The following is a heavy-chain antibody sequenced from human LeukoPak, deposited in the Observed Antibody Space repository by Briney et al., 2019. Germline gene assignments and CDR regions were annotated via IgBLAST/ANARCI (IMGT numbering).Heavy chain of an antibody. J-gene: IGHJ4*02. Sequence: ASVKVSCKASGYTFTGYYMHWVRQAPGQGLEWMGWTNPNSGGTTYAQKFQGWVTMTRDTSISTAYMELSRLRSDDTAVFYCARGGQQLPFDYWGQGTLVTVSS. D-gene: IGHD6-13*01. CDR3: ARGGQQLPFDY. CDR1: GYTFTGYY. CDR2: TNPNSGGT. V-gene: IGHV1-2*04.